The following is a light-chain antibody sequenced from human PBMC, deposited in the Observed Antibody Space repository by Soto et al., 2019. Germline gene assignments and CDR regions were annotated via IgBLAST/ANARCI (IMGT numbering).Light chain of an antibody. CDR2: LGS. CDR1: QSLLHNNGYNY. CDR3: MQALQTRT. Sequence: DIVMTQSPLSLPVTPGEPASISCRSSQSLLHNNGYNYLDWYLQKPGQSPQLLIYLGSNRASGVPDRFSGSGSGTDFKLKISRVEAEDVGVYYCMQALQTRTFGQGTKVDIK. V-gene: IGKV2-28*01. J-gene: IGKJ1*01.